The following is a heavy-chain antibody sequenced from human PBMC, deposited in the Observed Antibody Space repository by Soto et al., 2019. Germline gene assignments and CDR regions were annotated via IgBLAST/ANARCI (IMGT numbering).Heavy chain of an antibody. CDR3: ARWELLTGFDY. CDR1: GFTFRTSE. V-gene: IGHV3-48*03. CDR2: ISSSGTTI. D-gene: IGHD1-26*01. Sequence: VGSLRLSCAASGFTFRTSELSWVRQAPGKGLEWVSYISSSGTTIHYADSVKGRFTISRDNAKNSLYLQMNSLRAADTAVYYCARWELLTGFDYCGQRTLVTVSS. J-gene: IGHJ4*02.